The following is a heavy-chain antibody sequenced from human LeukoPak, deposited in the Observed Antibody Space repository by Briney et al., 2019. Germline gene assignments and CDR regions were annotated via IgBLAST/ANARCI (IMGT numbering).Heavy chain of an antibody. CDR2: IIPIFGTA. Sequence: ASVKVSCKASGGTFSSYAISWVRQAPGQGLEWMGGIIPIFGTANYAQKFQGRVTITTDESTSTAYMELSSLRSEDTAVYYCARASYYDFWSGPKSPGLGDKTQSYYYYMDVWGKGTTVTVSS. J-gene: IGHJ6*03. CDR3: ARASYYDFWSGPKSPGLGDKTQSYYYYMDV. V-gene: IGHV1-69*05. CDR1: GGTFSSYA. D-gene: IGHD3-3*01.